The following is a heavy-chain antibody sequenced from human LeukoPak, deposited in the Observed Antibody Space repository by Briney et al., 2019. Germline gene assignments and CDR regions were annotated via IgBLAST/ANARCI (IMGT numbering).Heavy chain of an antibody. CDR1: GYTFTTYA. CDR3: ARVWVEWLLTVFAV. V-gene: IGHV7-4-1*02. Sequence: ASVKVCCKASGYTFTTYAMNWVRLAPGQGLGWMGWINTNTGNLTYAQGFTGRFVFSLDTSVTTAYLQISSLKAEDTAVYYCARVWVEWLLTVFAVWGQGTTVTVSS. CDR2: INTNTGNL. J-gene: IGHJ6*02. D-gene: IGHD3-3*01.